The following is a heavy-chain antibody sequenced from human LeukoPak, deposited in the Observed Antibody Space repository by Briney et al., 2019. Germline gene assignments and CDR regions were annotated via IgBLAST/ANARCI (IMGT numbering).Heavy chain of an antibody. CDR1: GFTFSSYG. CDR2: ISYDGSNK. CDR3: AMLQTGTNYFDY. D-gene: IGHD1/OR15-1a*01. J-gene: IGHJ4*02. V-gene: IGHV3-30*03. Sequence: PGRSLRLSCAASGFTFSSYGMHWVRQAPGKGLEWVAVISYDGSNKYYADSVKGRFTISRDNSKNTLYLQMNSLRAEDTAVYYCAMLQTGTNYFDYWGQGTLVTVSS.